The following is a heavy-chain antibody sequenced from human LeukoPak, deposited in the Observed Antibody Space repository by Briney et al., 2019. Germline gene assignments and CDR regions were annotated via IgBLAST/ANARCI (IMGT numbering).Heavy chain of an antibody. CDR1: GFTFSSYA. J-gene: IGHJ4*02. V-gene: IGHV3-23*01. CDR3: AKDPNYYDSSGYYPFDY. D-gene: IGHD3-22*01. Sequence: PGGSLRLSCAASGFTFSSYAMSWVRQAPGKGLEWVSAISGSGGSTYYADSVKGRFTISRDNSENTLYLQMNSLRAEDTAVYYCAKDPNYYDSSGYYPFDYWGQGTLVTVSS. CDR2: ISGSGGST.